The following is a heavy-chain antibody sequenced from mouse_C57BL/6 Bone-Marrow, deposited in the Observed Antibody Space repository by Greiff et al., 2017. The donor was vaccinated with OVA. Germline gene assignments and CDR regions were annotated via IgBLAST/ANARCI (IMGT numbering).Heavy chain of an antibody. J-gene: IGHJ4*01. D-gene: IGHD2-1*01. CDR1: GFTFSDYG. CDR2: ISSGSSTI. V-gene: IGHV5-17*01. Sequence: EVKLMESGGGLVKPGGSLKLSCAASGFTFSDYGMHWVRQAPEKGLEWVAYISSGSSTIYYADTVKGRFTISRDNAKNTLFLQMTSLRSEDTAMYYCARKDGNYGNYAMDYWGQGTSVTVSS. CDR3: ARKDGNYGNYAMDY.